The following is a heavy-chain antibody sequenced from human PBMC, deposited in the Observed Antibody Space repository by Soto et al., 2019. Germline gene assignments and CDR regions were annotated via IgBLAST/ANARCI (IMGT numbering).Heavy chain of an antibody. CDR1: GFSFSNYA. CDR2: ISGSAATI. Sequence: EVQLLESGGGLVQPGGSLRLSCAASGFSFSNYALTWVRRAPGKGLEWVSVISGSAATIHYADSVKGRFTISRDNSKNAQYLTMNRLRLEDTAVYYCAKGRKGYSYTVGPPRAFDIWGQGTMVTVSS. D-gene: IGHD3-16*01. CDR3: AKGRKGYSYTVGPPRAFDI. V-gene: IGHV3-23*01. J-gene: IGHJ3*02.